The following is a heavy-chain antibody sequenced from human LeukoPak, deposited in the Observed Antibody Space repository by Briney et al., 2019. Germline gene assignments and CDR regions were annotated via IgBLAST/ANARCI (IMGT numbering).Heavy chain of an antibody. CDR2: ISYDGSNK. CDR1: GFTFSSYA. V-gene: IGHV3-30-3*01. Sequence: GGSLRLSCAASGFTFSSYAMHWVRQVPGKGLEWVAVISYDGSNKYYADSVKGRFTISRDNSKNTLYLQMNSLRAEDTAVYYCARDELSSGWYAHFDYWGQGTLVTVSS. CDR3: ARDELSSGWYAHFDY. J-gene: IGHJ4*02. D-gene: IGHD6-19*01.